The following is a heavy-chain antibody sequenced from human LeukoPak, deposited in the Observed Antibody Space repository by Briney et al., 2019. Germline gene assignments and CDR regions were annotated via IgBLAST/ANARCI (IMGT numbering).Heavy chain of an antibody. CDR3: ARDRIYGGNLYYYMDV. D-gene: IGHD4-23*01. J-gene: IGHJ6*03. CDR1: GYTFTGYY. Sequence: ASVKASCKASGYTFTGYYMHWVRQAPGQGLEWMGWINPNSGGTNYAQKFQGRVTMTRDTSISTAYMELSRLGSDDTAVYYCARDRIYGGNLYYYMDVWGKGTTVTISS. CDR2: INPNSGGT. V-gene: IGHV1-2*02.